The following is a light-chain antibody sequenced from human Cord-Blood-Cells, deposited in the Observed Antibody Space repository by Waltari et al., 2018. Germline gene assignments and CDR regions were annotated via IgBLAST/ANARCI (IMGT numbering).Light chain of an antibody. V-gene: IGKV4-1*01. J-gene: IGKJ2*01. CDR2: WAS. CDR3: QQYYSTPYT. CDR1: QSVLYRSNNKNY. Sequence: DLVMTQSPDSLAVSLGERATINCKSSQSVLYRSNNKNYLAWYQQQPGQPPKLLIYWASTRESGVPDRFSGSGSGTDFTLTISSLQAEDVAVYYCQQYYSTPYTFGQGTKLEIK.